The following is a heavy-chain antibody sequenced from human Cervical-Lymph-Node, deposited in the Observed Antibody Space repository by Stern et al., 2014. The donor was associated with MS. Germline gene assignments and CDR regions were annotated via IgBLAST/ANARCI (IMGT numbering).Heavy chain of an antibody. CDR3: AKTTVTTRPFEF. Sequence: EVQLVESGGGLVQPGRSVRLSCAASGFTVNDYSMHWVRQAPGKGLEWVSGISWDGGSTEYAASVKGRFAISRDNAKNSLFLHMNSLRPEDTAFYYCAKTTVTTRPFEFWGQGTLVTVSS. J-gene: IGHJ4*02. V-gene: IGHV3-9*01. CDR1: GFTVNDYS. D-gene: IGHD4-17*01. CDR2: ISWDGGST.